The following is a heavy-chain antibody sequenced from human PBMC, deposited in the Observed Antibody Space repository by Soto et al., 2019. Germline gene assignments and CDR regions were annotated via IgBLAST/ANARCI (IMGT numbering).Heavy chain of an antibody. Sequence: QVQLVQSGAEVKKPGASVKVSCKASGYTFTSYGISWVRQAPGQGLEWMGWISAYNGNTNYAQKLQGRVTMTTDTSTSKAYTQLTSLRTDDTAVYYCARDSSSHEKYYYYYYLDVWGKGTTVTVSS. V-gene: IGHV1-18*01. J-gene: IGHJ6*03. CDR3: ARDSSSHEKYYYYYYLDV. CDR2: ISAYNGNT. D-gene: IGHD6-6*01. CDR1: GYTFTSYG.